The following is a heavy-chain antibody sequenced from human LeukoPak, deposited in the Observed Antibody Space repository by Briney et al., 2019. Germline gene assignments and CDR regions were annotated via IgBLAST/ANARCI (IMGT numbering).Heavy chain of an antibody. D-gene: IGHD5-18*01. CDR1: GFTFSSYA. V-gene: IGHV3-23*01. J-gene: IGHJ4*02. CDR3: AKEVDGETAMATGPY. CDR2: ISGSGGST. Sequence: GGSLRLSCAASGFTFSSYATSWVRQAPGKGLEWVSAISGSGGSTYYADSVKGRFTISRDNSKNTLYLQMNSLRAEDTAVYYCAKEVDGETAMATGPYWGQGTLVTVSS.